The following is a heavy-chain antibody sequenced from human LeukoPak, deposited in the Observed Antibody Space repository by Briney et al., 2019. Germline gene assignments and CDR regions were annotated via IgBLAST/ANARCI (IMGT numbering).Heavy chain of an antibody. D-gene: IGHD5-18*01. CDR2: IRYDVSNK. J-gene: IGHJ4*02. CDR1: GFTFSSFG. CDR3: AKDLGYSYGYVDY. Sequence: GGSLRLSCAASGFTFSSFGMHWVRQAPGKGLEWVALIRYDVSNKYYAHSVKGRFTSSRANSKNTLYLQVNSLRAEDTAMYYCAKDLGYSYGYVDYWGQGALVTVPS. V-gene: IGHV3-30*02.